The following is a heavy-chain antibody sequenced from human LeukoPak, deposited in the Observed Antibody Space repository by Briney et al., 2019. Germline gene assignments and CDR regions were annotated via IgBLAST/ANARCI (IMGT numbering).Heavy chain of an antibody. Sequence: GSLRLSCAASGFTVSSNYMSWVRQAPGKGLEWVSVIYSGGSTYYADSVKGRFTISRDNSKNTLYLQMNSLRAEGTAVYYCARGSSSWYRSRSAFDIWGQGTMVTVSS. J-gene: IGHJ3*02. D-gene: IGHD6-13*01. CDR3: ARGSSSWYRSRSAFDI. V-gene: IGHV3-53*01. CDR1: GFTVSSNY. CDR2: IYSGGST.